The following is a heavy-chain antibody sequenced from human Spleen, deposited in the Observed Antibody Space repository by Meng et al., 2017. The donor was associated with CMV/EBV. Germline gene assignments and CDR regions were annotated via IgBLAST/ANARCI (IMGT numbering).Heavy chain of an antibody. CDR2: IYSGGST. Sequence: GESLKISCAASGFTVSNNYMNWVRQAPGKGLEWVSVIYSGGSTYYADSVKGRFTISRDNSKNKLFLQMNSLRAEDTAVYYCARTIASAGTGYFDYWGQGTLVPFSS. V-gene: IGHV3-66*02. J-gene: IGHJ4*02. CDR1: GFTVSNNY. D-gene: IGHD6-13*01. CDR3: ARTIASAGTGYFDY.